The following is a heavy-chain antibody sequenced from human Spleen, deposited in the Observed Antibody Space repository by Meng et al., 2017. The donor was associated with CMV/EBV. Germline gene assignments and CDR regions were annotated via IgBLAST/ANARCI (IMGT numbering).Heavy chain of an antibody. V-gene: IGHV1-69*10. J-gene: IGHJ6*02. Sequence: GTFSSYAISWVRQAPGQGLEWMGGIIPILDRANYAPKFQGRVEITADKSTSTAYMELSSLRSEDTAVYYCARLDELSGYFYYGMDVWGQGTTVTVSS. D-gene: IGHD1-14*01. CDR3: ARLDELSGYFYYGMDV. CDR2: IIPILDRA. CDR1: GTFSSYA.